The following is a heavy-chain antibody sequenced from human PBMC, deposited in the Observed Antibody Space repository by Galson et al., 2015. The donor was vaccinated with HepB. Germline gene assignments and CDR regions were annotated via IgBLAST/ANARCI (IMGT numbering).Heavy chain of an antibody. CDR3: AKGGKWDIVVVPAAIDYAYYFDY. CDR2: ISGSGGST. J-gene: IGHJ4*02. V-gene: IGHV3-23*01. D-gene: IGHD2-2*01. Sequence: SLRLSCAASGFTFSSYAMSWVRQAPGKGLEWVSAISGSGGSTYYADSVKGRFTISRDNSKNTLYLQMNSLRAEDTAVYYCAKGGKWDIVVVPAAIDYAYYFDYWGQGTLVTVSS. CDR1: GFTFSSYA.